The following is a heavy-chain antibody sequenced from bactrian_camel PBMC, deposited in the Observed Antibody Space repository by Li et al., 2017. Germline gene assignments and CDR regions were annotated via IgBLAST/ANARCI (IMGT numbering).Heavy chain of an antibody. V-gene: IGHV3S53*01. CDR3: TTRGDLEY. CDR1: GGAYGNRC. J-gene: IGHJ4*01. CDR2: IDASGST. Sequence: HVQLVESGGGSVQTGGSLTLSCAYSGGAYGNRCMGWFRQAPGKEREGVATIDASGSTGYVESVKGRFTISRDNVKNTVDLQMNSLKSEDTALYYCTTRGDLEYWGRGTQVTVS.